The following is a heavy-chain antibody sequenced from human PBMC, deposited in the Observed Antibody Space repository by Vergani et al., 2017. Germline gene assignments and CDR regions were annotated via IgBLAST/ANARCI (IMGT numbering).Heavy chain of an antibody. J-gene: IGHJ3*02. CDR3: ARDLGYSSSWDAFDI. CDR1: GFTVSSNY. D-gene: IGHD6-13*01. V-gene: IGHV3-74*01. Sequence: EVQLVESGGGLVQPGGSLRLSCAASGFTVSSNYMSWVRQAPGKGLEWVSRINSDGSSTSYADSVKGRFTISRDNAKNTLYLQMNSLRAEDTAVYYCARDLGYSSSWDAFDIWGQGTMVTVSS. CDR2: INSDGSST.